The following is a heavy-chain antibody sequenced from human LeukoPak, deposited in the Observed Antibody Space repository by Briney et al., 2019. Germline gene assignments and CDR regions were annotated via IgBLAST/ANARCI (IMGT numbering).Heavy chain of an antibody. J-gene: IGHJ4*02. CDR1: GFSFSRYW. CDR3: ASLDTAMSPLFG. V-gene: IGHV3-7*01. CDR2: IKRDRSEK. Sequence: PGGSLRLSCVVSGFSFSRYWISWVRQAPGKGLEWVANIKRDRSEKYYVDSVKGRFTISRDNAKNSLYLQMNSLRAEDTAVYYCASLDTAMSPLFGWGQGTLVTVSS. D-gene: IGHD5-18*01.